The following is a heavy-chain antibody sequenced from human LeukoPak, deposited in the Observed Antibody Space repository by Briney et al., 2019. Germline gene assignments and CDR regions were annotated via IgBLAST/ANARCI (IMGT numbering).Heavy chain of an antibody. CDR2: ISPYNANT. J-gene: IGHJ4*02. CDR1: GYTFTNYY. Sequence: ASVKVSCKASGYTFTNYYIHWVRQAPGQGLEWMGWISPYNANTRYVQKVQGRVSMTTDTSTNTAYMELRSLRSDDTAVYYCARGTTYYYDSSGYYANHPLDYWGQGTLVTVSS. CDR3: ARGTTYYYDSSGYYANHPLDY. V-gene: IGHV1-18*04. D-gene: IGHD3-22*01.